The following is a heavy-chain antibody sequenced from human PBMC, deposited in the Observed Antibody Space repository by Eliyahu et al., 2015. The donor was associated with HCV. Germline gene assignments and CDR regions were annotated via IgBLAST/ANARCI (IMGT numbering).Heavy chain of an antibody. J-gene: IGHJ6*02. V-gene: IGHV3-7*04. Sequence: EVQLVESGGGLVQPGGSLRLSCAASGFTFSXYWMSWVRXSPGKGLEWVANXKQDGREKNXXDXVKGRFTISRDNAKNSLYLQMNSXRAEDTAVYYCARDGYPSYYDFWSGYYIHYYYYGMDVWGQGTTVTVSS. D-gene: IGHD3-3*01. CDR1: GFTFSXYW. CDR2: XKQDGREK. CDR3: ARDGYPSYYDFWSGYYIHYYYYGMDV.